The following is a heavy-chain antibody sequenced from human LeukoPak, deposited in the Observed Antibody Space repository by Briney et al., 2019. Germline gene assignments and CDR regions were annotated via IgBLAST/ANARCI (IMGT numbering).Heavy chain of an antibody. CDR2: IRYDGSNK. J-gene: IGHJ5*02. CDR3: AKGPLGVAAAGTSWFDP. Sequence: GGSLRLSCAASAFSFSSYAMHWVRQAQGKGLEWVAFIRYDGSNKYYADSVKGRFTISRDNSKNTLYLQMNSLRAEDTAVYYCAKGPLGVAAAGTSWFDPWGQGTLVTVSS. V-gene: IGHV3-30*02. CDR1: AFSFSSYA. D-gene: IGHD6-13*01.